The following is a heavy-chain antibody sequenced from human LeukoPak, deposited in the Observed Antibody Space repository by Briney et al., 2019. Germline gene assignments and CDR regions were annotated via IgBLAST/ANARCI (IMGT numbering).Heavy chain of an antibody. CDR3: ATHYYGSGSYYNDFDY. V-gene: IGHV5-51*01. CDR2: IYPGDSDT. Sequence: GESLKISCKGSGYSFTSYWIGWVRQMPGKGLEWMGIIYPGDSDTRYSPFFQGQVTISADKSISTAYLQWSSLKASDTAMYYCATHYYGSGSYYNDFDYWGQGTLVTVSS. J-gene: IGHJ4*02. D-gene: IGHD3-10*01. CDR1: GYSFTSYW.